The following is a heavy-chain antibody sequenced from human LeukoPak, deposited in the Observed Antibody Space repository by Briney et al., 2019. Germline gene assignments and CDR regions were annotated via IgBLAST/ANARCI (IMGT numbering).Heavy chain of an antibody. CDR1: GFSFSNSW. CDR3: AKAYCSSTSCYEDYYYGMDV. D-gene: IGHD2-2*01. V-gene: IGHV3-7*03. J-gene: IGHJ6*02. Sequence: GGSLRLSCAASGFSFSNSWMSWLRQAPGKGLEWVAHTNEGGSDTYYVDSVKGRFTISRDNAKNSLYLQMNSLRAEDTALYYCAKAYCSSTSCYEDYYYGMDVWGQGTTVTVSS. CDR2: TNEGGSDT.